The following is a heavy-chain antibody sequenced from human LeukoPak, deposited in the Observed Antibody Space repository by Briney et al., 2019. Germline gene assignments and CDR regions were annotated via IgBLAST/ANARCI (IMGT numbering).Heavy chain of an antibody. V-gene: IGHV3-74*01. CDR2: IGQDGTVT. D-gene: IGHD3-10*01. Sequence: QPGGSLILSCAASGFTFTNHWIHWVRQAPGKGLVRVSSIGQDGTVTVYADTVKGRFTISRDNAKSTLSLQLNSLSVDDTAVYYCARDYHYGQADYWGQGTLVTVSS. CDR3: ARDYHYGQADY. CDR1: GFTFTNHW. J-gene: IGHJ4*02.